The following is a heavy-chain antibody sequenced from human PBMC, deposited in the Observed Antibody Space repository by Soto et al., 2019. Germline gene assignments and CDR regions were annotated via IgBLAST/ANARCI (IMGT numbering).Heavy chain of an antibody. D-gene: IGHD6-19*01. V-gene: IGHV3-66*01. J-gene: IGHJ3*02. Sequence: EVQLVESGGGLVQPGGSLRLSCAASGFTVSSNYMSWVRQAPGKGLEWVSVIYSGGSTYYADSVKGRFTISRDNSKNTLYLQMNNLRAEDTAVYYCAAYGIAVAGSYAFDIWGQGTMVTVSS. CDR3: AAYGIAVAGSYAFDI. CDR2: IYSGGST. CDR1: GFTVSSNY.